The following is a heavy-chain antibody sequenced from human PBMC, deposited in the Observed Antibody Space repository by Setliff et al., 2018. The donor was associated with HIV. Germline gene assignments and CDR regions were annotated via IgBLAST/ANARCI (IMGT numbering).Heavy chain of an antibody. D-gene: IGHD1-26*01. J-gene: IGHJ4*02. CDR2: IYSSGST. V-gene: IGHV4-59*08. CDR1: GGSISNYY. Sequence: SETLSLTCTVSGGSISNYYWSWIRQPPGKGLEWIGHIYSSGSTNYNPSLKSRVTISVDTSKNQISLKLSSVTAADTAVYYCARRMSSGSNYDYWGQGTLVTVSS. CDR3: ARRMSSGSNYDY.